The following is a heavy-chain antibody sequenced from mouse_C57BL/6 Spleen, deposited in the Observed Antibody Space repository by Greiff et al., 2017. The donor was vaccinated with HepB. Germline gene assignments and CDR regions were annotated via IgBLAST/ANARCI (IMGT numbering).Heavy chain of an antibody. D-gene: IGHD1-1*02. CDR3: TRNPLYGRSYFDY. CDR2: IDPETGGT. V-gene: IGHV1-15*01. CDR1: GYTFTDYE. Sequence: QVQLQQSGAELVRPGASVTLSCKASGYTFTDYEMHWVKQTPVHGLEWIGAIDPETGGTAYNQKFKGKAILTADKSSSTAYMELRSLTSEDYAVYYCTRNPLYGRSYFDYWGRGTTLAVSS. J-gene: IGHJ2*01.